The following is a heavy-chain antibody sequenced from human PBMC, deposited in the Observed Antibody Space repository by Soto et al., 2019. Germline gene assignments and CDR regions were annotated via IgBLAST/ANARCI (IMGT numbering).Heavy chain of an antibody. Sequence: GGSLGLSWAASGDTVCSYWMHWVRQAPGKGLGWGSHINSDGSSTRYAKSVKGRFTISRDNDKNTLYLQMNSLRAEDTAVYYCARDPTGDLGELSQAVFDYWGQGTLVTVSS. CDR1: GDTVCSYW. CDR2: INSDGSST. J-gene: IGHJ4*02. CDR3: ARDPTGDLGELSQAVFDY. D-gene: IGHD3-16*02. V-gene: IGHV3-74*01.